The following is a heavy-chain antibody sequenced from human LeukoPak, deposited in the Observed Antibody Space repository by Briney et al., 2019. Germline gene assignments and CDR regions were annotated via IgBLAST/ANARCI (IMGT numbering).Heavy chain of an antibody. V-gene: IGHV3-11*01. J-gene: IGHJ4*02. CDR2: ISSSGSTI. Sequence: PGGSLRLSCEASGFKFTKYAMTWVRQAPGKGLEWVSYISSSGSTIYYADSVKGRFTISRDNAKNSLYLQMNSPRAEDTAVYYCARYYQLLDYWGQGTLVTVSS. CDR1: GFKFTKYA. D-gene: IGHD2-2*01. CDR3: ARYYQLLDY.